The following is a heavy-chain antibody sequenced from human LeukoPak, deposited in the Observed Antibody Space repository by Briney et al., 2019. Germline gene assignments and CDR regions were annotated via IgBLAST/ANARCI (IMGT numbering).Heavy chain of an antibody. CDR1: GFTFSSYS. J-gene: IGHJ5*02. Sequence: GGSLRLSCAASGFTFSSYSVNWVRQAPGKGREWVSYISSSSSTIYYADSVKGRFTISRDNAKNSLYLQMNSLRAEDTAVYYCARDGRYALRFLEWSPGWFDPWGQGTLVTVSS. CDR3: ARDGRYALRFLEWSPGWFDP. CDR2: ISSSSSTI. V-gene: IGHV3-48*01. D-gene: IGHD3-3*01.